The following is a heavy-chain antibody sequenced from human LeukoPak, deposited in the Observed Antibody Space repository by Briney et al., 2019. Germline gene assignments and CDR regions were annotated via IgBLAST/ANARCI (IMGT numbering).Heavy chain of an antibody. J-gene: IGHJ4*02. CDR2: IYYSGST. CDR1: GGSISSYY. CDR3: ARWGYSSGWYVGGFDY. D-gene: IGHD6-19*01. Sequence: SETLPLTCTVSGGSISSYYWSWIRQPPGKGLEWIGYIYYSGSTNYNPSLKSRVTISVDTSKNQFSLKLSSVTAADTAVYYCARWGYSSGWYVGGFDYWGQGTLVTVSS. V-gene: IGHV4-59*01.